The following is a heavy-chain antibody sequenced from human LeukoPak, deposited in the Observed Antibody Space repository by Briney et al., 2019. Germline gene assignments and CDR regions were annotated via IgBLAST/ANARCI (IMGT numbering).Heavy chain of an antibody. J-gene: IGHJ5*02. CDR1: GGSIRNYY. D-gene: IGHD1-1*01. CDR3: ARHDDYPGFGRGFDP. Sequence: PSETLSLTCSVAGGSIRNYYWSWIRQPPQEGLEWIGYIFYTRATIYSPSLESRVFISVDTSKNQLSLKLTSVTAADTAIYYCARHDDYPGFGRGFDPWGQGTLVIVSS. CDR2: IFYTRAT. V-gene: IGHV4-59*08.